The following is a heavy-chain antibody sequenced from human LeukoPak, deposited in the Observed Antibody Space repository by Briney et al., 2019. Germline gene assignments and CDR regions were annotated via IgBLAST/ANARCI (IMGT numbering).Heavy chain of an antibody. V-gene: IGHV3-23*01. CDR1: VFPFNSYP. CDR2: ISGSGGST. D-gene: IGHD2-2*01. Sequence: PGGSLRLPCAASVFPFNSYPIRWAPQAPGKGLEWVSAISGSGGSTYYVESVKGRFTISRDNSKTTLYLQMKSLRAEDTAVYYCANVRGVPAAYYYYGMDVWGQGTTVTVSS. CDR3: ANVRGVPAAYYYYGMDV. J-gene: IGHJ6*02.